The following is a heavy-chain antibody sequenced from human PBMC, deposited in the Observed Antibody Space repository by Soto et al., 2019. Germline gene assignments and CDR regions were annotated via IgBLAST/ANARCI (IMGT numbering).Heavy chain of an antibody. J-gene: IGHJ6*03. V-gene: IGHV3-11*06. D-gene: IGHD3-3*01. CDR3: AREGINSSNVFWSGYYGYYYYYMDV. Sequence: SLRLSCAASGFTFSDYYMNWIRQAPGKGLEWLSYSDGSSAYTNYADSVKGRFTISRDNAKNTLFLQLTSLRAEDTAVYYCAREGINSSNVFWSGYYGYYYYYMDVWGKGTTVTVSS. CDR1: GFTFSDYY. CDR2: SDGSSAYT.